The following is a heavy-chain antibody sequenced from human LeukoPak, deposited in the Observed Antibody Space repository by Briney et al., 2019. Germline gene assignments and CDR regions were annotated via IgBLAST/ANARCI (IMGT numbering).Heavy chain of an antibody. J-gene: IGHJ4*02. Sequence: SETLSLTCDVSGASISGYWWSWIRQPAGKGLEWIGRMYTDGDTNYNPALKSRVTVSVDTSKNLFSLKLISVTAADTAVYYWERAPAGCGGTCPFDSWGQGTLVTVSS. D-gene: IGHD2-15*01. CDR2: MYTDGDT. CDR3: ERAPAGCGGTCPFDS. V-gene: IGHV4-4*07. CDR1: GASISGYW.